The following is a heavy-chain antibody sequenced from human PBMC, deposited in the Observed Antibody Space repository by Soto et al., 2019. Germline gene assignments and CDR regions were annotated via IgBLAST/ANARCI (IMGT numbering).Heavy chain of an antibody. J-gene: IGHJ5*02. CDR3: ARDMHAGFTHYFDP. CDR2: IFYSGSI. D-gene: IGHD1-26*01. Sequence: SSETLSLTCSVSGGSISTNSHYWGWVRRPPGKGLEWIASIFYSGSIYYSQSLKSRVTISVDTSKNQLSLKMTSMTAADTAVYYCARDMHAGFTHYFDPWGQGILVTVSS. V-gene: IGHV4-39*07. CDR1: GGSISTNSHY.